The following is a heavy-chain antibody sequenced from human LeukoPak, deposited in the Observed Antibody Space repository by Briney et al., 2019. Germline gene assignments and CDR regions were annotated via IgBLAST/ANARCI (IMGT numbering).Heavy chain of an antibody. CDR3: AKRSGAPNDFDY. V-gene: IGHV3-43*02. Sequence: GGSLRLSCATSGFTFDEHAMHWVRQVPGRGLEWVSLISGDGANEYYADSVKGRFTISRDNSRNSLFLQMNSLRTEDTALYFCAKRSGAPNDFDYWGQGVLVTVSS. J-gene: IGHJ4*02. CDR2: ISGDGANE. CDR1: GFTFDEHA. D-gene: IGHD1-1*01.